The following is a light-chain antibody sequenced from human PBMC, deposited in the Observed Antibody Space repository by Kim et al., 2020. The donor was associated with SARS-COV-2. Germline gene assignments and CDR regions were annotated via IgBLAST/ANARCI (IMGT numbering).Light chain of an antibody. CDR1: QGLVYSDGNTY. Sequence: PASISCRASQGLVYSDGNTYLTWFQQRPGQSPRRIIVQVSNRDAGVPDRFSGSGSGTNFTLKISRVEPEDVGIYSCMQATHWPPTFGGGTKVDIK. CDR3: MQATHWPPT. CDR2: QVS. V-gene: IGKV2-30*01. J-gene: IGKJ4*01.